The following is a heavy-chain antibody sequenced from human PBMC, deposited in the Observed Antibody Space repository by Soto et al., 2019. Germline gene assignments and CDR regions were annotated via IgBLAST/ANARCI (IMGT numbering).Heavy chain of an antibody. V-gene: IGHV4-59*02. CDR2: MHYTGFS. D-gene: IGHD3-10*01. Sequence: SETLSLTCSFSGDSVTSHYLTWIRQSPEKGLEWIGYMHYTGFSHYNPSLKSRLTISVDRSKNQSSLKLSSVTAADTAVYYCARVIGAYGSGSYFDYWGQGTLVTVSS. CDR3: ARVIGAYGSGSYFDY. CDR1: GDSVTSHY. J-gene: IGHJ4*02.